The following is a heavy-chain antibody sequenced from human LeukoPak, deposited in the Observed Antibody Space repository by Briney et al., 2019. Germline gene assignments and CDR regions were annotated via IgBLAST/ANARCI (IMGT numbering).Heavy chain of an antibody. CDR2: IWYDGSNK. J-gene: IGHJ4*02. D-gene: IGHD2-21*02. CDR1: GFTFSSYG. CDR3: ARDLPWRCGVDCYPDY. V-gene: IGHV3-33*01. Sequence: PGRSLRLSCAASGFTFSSYGMHWVRQAPGKGLGWVAVIWYDGSNKYYADSVKGRFTISRDNSKNTLYLQMNSLRAEDTAVYYRARDLPWRCGVDCYPDYWGQGTLVTVSS.